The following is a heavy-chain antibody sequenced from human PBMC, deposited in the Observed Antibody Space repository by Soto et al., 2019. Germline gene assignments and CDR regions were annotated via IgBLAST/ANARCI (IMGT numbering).Heavy chain of an antibody. J-gene: IGHJ4*02. CDR3: ASADYSSSKFDY. CDR2: IWYDGSNK. D-gene: IGHD6-6*01. Sequence: QVQLVESGGGVVQPGRSLRLSCAASGFTFSSYGMHWVRQAPGKGLEWVAVIWYDGSNKYYADSVKGRFTISRDTSKNTRYLQLNSLRAEDMAVYYCASADYSSSKFDYCGQGTLVTFSS. V-gene: IGHV3-33*01. CDR1: GFTFSSYG.